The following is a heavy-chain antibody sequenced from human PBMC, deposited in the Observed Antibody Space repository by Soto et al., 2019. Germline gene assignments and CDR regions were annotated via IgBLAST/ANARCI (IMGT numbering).Heavy chain of an antibody. CDR1: GGSISSYY. V-gene: IGHV4-59*01. D-gene: IGHD3-3*01. CDR3: ARGQGRITIFGVVMPSGMDV. CDR2: IYYSGST. J-gene: IGHJ6*02. Sequence: SETLSLTCTVSGGSISSYYWSWIRQPPGKGLEWIGYIYYSGSTNYNPSLKSRVTISVDTSKNQFSLKLSSVTAADTAVYYCARGQGRITIFGVVMPSGMDVWGQGTTVTVSS.